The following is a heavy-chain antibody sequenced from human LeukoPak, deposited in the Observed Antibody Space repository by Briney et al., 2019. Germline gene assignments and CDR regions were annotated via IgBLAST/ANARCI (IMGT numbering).Heavy chain of an antibody. Sequence: GGSLRLSGAASGFTVSSNYMSWVRQAPGKGLEWVSVIYSGGSTYYADSVKGRFTISRDNSKNTLYLQMNSLRAEDTAVYYCARAESGYSYGYIYYYGMDVWGQGTTVTVSS. V-gene: IGHV3-53*01. J-gene: IGHJ6*02. D-gene: IGHD5-18*01. CDR2: IYSGGST. CDR3: ARAESGYSYGYIYYYGMDV. CDR1: GFTVSSNY.